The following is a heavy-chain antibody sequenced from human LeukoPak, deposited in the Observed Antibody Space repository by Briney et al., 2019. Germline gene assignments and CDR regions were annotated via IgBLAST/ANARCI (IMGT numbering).Heavy chain of an antibody. J-gene: IGHJ4*02. Sequence: SETLSLTCTVSGGSISSSSYYWGWIRQPPGKGLEWIGSIYYSGSTYYNPSLKSRVTISVDTSKNQFSLKLSSVTAADTAVYYCARNFGVATFDYWGQGTLVTVSS. CDR1: GGSISSSSYY. CDR2: IYYSGST. CDR3: ARNFGVATFDY. V-gene: IGHV4-39*01. D-gene: IGHD3-3*01.